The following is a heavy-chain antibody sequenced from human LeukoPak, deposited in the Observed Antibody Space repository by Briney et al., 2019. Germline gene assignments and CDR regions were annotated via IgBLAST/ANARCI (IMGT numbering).Heavy chain of an antibody. CDR2: ISYDGSNK. J-gene: IGHJ5*02. V-gene: IGHV3-30*04. Sequence: GGSLRLSCVASGFTFSSYAMHWVRQAPGKGLEWVAVISYDGSNKYYADSVKGRFTISRDNSKNTLYLQMNSLRAEDTAVYYCARAANRVTIQLWLLAWGQGTLVTVSS. CDR3: ARAANRVTIQLWLLA. CDR1: GFTFSSYA. D-gene: IGHD5-18*01.